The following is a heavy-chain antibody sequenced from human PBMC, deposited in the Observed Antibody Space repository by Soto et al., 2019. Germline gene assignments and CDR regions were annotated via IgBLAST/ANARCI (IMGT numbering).Heavy chain of an antibody. CDR2: IKSKTDGGTT. J-gene: IGHJ3*02. Sequence: GGSLRLSCAASGFTFSNAWMNWVRQAPGKGLEWVGRIKSKTDGGTTDYAAPVKGRFTISRDDSKNTLYLQMNSLKTEDTAVYYCTTGGSITMIVMVIDPDAFDIWGQGTMVTVSS. CDR3: TTGGSITMIVMVIDPDAFDI. V-gene: IGHV3-15*07. D-gene: IGHD3-22*01. CDR1: GFTFSNAW.